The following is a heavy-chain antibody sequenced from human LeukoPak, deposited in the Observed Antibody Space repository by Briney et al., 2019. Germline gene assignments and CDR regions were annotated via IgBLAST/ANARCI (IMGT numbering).Heavy chain of an antibody. CDR2: INPNSGGT. D-gene: IGHD6-13*01. J-gene: IGHJ4*02. CDR3: ARGAGRWGSPTSFDY. CDR1: GYTFTGYY. Sequence: ASVKVSCKASGYTFTGYYMHWVRQAPGQGLEWMGWINPNSGGTNYAQKFQGRVTMTRDTSISTAYMELSRLRSDDTAVYYCARGAGRWGSPTSFDYWGQGTLVTVSS. V-gene: IGHV1-2*02.